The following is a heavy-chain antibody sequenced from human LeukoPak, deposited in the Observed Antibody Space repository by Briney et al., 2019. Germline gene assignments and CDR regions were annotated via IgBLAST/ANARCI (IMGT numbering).Heavy chain of an antibody. J-gene: IGHJ4*02. Sequence: GATVKVCCKASGYALSTFSLNWVRQAPGQGLEWMGWINTNTGDPMYAQGFIGRFVFSLDTSVNTAYLQISGLKAEDTAVYYCVRPGVGSGYFFPFEYWGQGTLVTVSS. V-gene: IGHV7-4-1*02. CDR1: GYALSTFS. CDR2: INTNTGDP. D-gene: IGHD3-22*01. CDR3: VRPGVGSGYFFPFEY.